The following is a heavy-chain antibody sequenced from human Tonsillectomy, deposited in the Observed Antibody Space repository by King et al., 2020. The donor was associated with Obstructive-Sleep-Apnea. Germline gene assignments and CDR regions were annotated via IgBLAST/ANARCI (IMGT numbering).Heavy chain of an antibody. V-gene: IGHV4-59*01. D-gene: IGHD5-18*01. CDR1: GGSISSYY. Sequence: VPLQESGPGLVKPSETLSLTCTVSGGSISSYYWSWIRQPPGKGLEWIGYIYYSGSTNYNPSLKSRVTISVDTSKNQFSLKLSSVTAADTAVYYCARGIQLGYYYGMDVWGQGTTVTVSS. CDR2: IYYSGST. J-gene: IGHJ6*02. CDR3: ARGIQLGYYYGMDV.